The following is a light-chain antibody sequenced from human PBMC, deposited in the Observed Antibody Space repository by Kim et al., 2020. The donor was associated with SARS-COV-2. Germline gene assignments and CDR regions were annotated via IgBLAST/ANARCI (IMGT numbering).Light chain of an antibody. CDR3: NSRDSSGNHWV. V-gene: IGLV3-19*01. CDR2: GKN. Sequence: AQGQTVRITCQGDSLRRYYASWYQQKPGQAPVLVIYGKNNRPSGIPDRFSGSSSGNTASLTITGAQAEDEADYYCNSRDSSGNHWVFGGGTQLTVL. J-gene: IGLJ3*02. CDR1: SLRRYY.